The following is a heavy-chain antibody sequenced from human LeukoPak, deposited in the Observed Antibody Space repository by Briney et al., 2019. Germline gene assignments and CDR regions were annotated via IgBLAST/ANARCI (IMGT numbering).Heavy chain of an antibody. J-gene: IGHJ4*02. V-gene: IGHV3-7*03. CDR2: IRQDGDTK. Sequence: GGSLRLSCAASGFPFNAYWMTWVRQAPGKGLEWVANIRQDGDTKYYVDSVKGRFTISRDNAMNSLYLQMNSLRAEDTAVYYCAKGGKWDVTPFDYWGQGTLVTVSS. CDR3: AKGGKWDVTPFDY. D-gene: IGHD1-26*01. CDR1: GFPFNAYW.